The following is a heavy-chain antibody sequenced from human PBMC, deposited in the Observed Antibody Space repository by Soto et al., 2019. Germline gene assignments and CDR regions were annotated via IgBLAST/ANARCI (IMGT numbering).Heavy chain of an antibody. D-gene: IGHD6-13*01. CDR3: AKRQAPAGAYEH. J-gene: IGHJ1*01. V-gene: IGHV3-23*01. Sequence: EVQLLESGGGLVQPGGSLKISCAASGFQLSSCAMSWVRQAPGKGLEWVSGINEGDGATNYLDSVRDRFTISRDNSKNTLYLEINSLRVEDTAIYYCAKRQAPAGAYEHWGQGILVIVSS. CDR1: GFQLSSCA. CDR2: INEGDGAT.